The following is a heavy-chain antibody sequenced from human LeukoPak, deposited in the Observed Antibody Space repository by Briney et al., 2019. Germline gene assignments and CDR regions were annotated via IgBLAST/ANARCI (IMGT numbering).Heavy chain of an antibody. CDR2: ISSSSSYI. D-gene: IGHD2-2*01. Sequence: GGSLRLSCAASGFTFSSYSMNWVRQAPGKGLEWVSSISSSSSYIYYADSVKGRFTISRDNAKNSLYLQMNSLRAEDTAVYYCARAPITSPFYFDYWGQGTLVTVSS. V-gene: IGHV3-21*01. CDR1: GFTFSSYS. CDR3: ARAPITSPFYFDY. J-gene: IGHJ4*02.